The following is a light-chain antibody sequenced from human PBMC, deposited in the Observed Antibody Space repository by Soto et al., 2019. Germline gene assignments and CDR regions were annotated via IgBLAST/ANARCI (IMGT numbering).Light chain of an antibody. J-gene: IGKJ2*01. Sequence: DIQMTQSPSTLSASVGDRVTITCRASQPISSSLAWYQHKPGKAPKLLIFDASTLQTGVPSRFSGGGFGTEFTLAITGLQPADFAIYYCQQHNDYTAVTFGQGTKLEIK. CDR1: QPISSS. CDR2: DAS. V-gene: IGKV1-5*01. CDR3: QQHNDYTAVT.